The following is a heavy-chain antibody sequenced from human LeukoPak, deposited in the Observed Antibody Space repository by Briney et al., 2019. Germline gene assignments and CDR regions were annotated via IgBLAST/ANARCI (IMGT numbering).Heavy chain of an antibody. J-gene: IGHJ3*02. CDR1: GFTFSSYS. Sequence: PGGSLRLSCAASGFTFSSYSINWVRQAPGKGLEWVSSISSSSSYIYYADSVMGRFTISRDNANNSLYLQMNSLRAEDTAVYYCARDDEADAFDIWGQGTMVTVSS. CDR2: ISSSSSYI. V-gene: IGHV3-21*01. CDR3: ARDDEADAFDI.